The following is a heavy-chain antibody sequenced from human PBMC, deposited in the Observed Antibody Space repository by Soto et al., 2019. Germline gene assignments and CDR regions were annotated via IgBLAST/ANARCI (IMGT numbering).Heavy chain of an antibody. D-gene: IGHD4-4*01. CDR3: VPAGYSSSWDRLHP. V-gene: IGHV3-30-3*01. CDR2: ISHDGVTK. Sequence: GGSLRLSCAASGSSFPKYPMHWVRQTPDKGLEWVAVISHDGVTKNSADSVKGRFSISRDNSRNTLYLEMNSLRTEDTAMYYCVPAGYSSSWDRLHPRGQGPLLTVSS. J-gene: IGHJ5*02. CDR1: GSSFPKYP.